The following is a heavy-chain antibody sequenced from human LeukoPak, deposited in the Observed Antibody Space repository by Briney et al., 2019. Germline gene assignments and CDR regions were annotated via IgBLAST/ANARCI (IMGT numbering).Heavy chain of an antibody. D-gene: IGHD3-10*01. J-gene: IGHJ3*02. CDR1: GGSFSGYY. V-gene: IGHV4-34*01. Sequence: SETLSLTCAVYGGSFSGYYWSWIRQPPGKGLEWIGEINHSGSTNYNPSLKSRVTISVDTSKNQFSLKLSSVTAADTAVYYCARGARAITMVRGVRTSPFDIWGQGTMVTVSS. CDR3: ARGARAITMVRGVRTSPFDI. CDR2: INHSGST.